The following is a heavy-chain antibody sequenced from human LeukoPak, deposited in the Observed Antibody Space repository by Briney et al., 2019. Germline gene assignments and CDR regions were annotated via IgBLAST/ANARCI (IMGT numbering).Heavy chain of an antibody. D-gene: IGHD4-17*01. CDR2: IYTSGTT. Sequence: PSETLSLTCTVSGASIDSGSFYWTWIRQPAEKGLELEWVGRIYTSGTTDYNPSLKSRVTISVDTSKNQFSLRLSSVTAADTAVYYCARLTTESSTYYFDYWGQGTLVTVSS. CDR1: GASIDSGSFY. J-gene: IGHJ4*02. CDR3: ARLTTESSTYYFDY. V-gene: IGHV4-61*02.